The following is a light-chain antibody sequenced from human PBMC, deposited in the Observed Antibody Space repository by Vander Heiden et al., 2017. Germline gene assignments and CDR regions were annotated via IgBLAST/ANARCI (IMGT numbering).Light chain of an antibody. J-gene: IGKJ1*01. CDR1: QGVSSRT. CDR3: HQYGNSGT. V-gene: IGKV3-20*01. CDR2: ATS. Sequence: ENVLTQSPDTLSLSPGERATLSCRASQGVSSRTSVAWYQQNPGQPPRLLIYATSGRAAGIPDRFSGSGSGTDFTLTISRLEPEDFAVYYCHQYGNSGTFGQGTRVEIK.